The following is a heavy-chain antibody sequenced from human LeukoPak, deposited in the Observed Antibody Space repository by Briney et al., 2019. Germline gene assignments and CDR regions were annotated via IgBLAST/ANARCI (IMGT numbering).Heavy chain of an antibody. Sequence: GGSLRLSCAASGFNFNNYAMSWVRQAPGKGLEWVSGISGSGGRTYNADSVKGRFTISRDNSKNTLYLQMNSLRVEDTAVYYCAAGSGSSFDYWGQGTLVTVSS. CDR2: ISGSGGRT. CDR3: AAGSGSSFDY. CDR1: GFNFNNYA. D-gene: IGHD3-10*01. J-gene: IGHJ4*02. V-gene: IGHV3-23*01.